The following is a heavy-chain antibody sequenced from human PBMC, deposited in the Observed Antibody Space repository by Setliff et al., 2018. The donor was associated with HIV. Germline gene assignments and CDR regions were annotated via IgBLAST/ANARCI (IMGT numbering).Heavy chain of an antibody. CDR1: GYTFTNHF. J-gene: IGHJ5*02. CDR2: INAGNGNT. D-gene: IGHD3-3*02. Sequence: ASVKVSCKAFGYTFTNHFMHWVRQAPGQRLEWMGWINAGNGNTKYSQKFQGRVTITRDTSASTAYMELSSLRSDDTTVYYCARGTAPRPASVLEFLEWLFPNWFDPWGQGTLVTVSS. V-gene: IGHV1-3*01. CDR3: ARGTAPRPASVLEFLEWLFPNWFDP.